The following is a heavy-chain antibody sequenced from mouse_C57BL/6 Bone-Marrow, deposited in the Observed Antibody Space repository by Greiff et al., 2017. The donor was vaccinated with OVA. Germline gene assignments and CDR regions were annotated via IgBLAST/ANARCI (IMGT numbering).Heavy chain of an antibody. CDR1: GYTFTSYW. Sequence: VQLKESGAELAKPGASVKLSCKASGYTFTSYWMHWVKQRPGQGLEWIGYINPSSGYTKYNQKFKDKATLTADKSSSTAYMQLSSLTYEDSAVYDCARRVYDYEGAWFAYWGQGTLVTVSA. CDR3: ARRVYDYEGAWFAY. CDR2: INPSSGYT. D-gene: IGHD2-4*01. J-gene: IGHJ3*01. V-gene: IGHV1-7*01.